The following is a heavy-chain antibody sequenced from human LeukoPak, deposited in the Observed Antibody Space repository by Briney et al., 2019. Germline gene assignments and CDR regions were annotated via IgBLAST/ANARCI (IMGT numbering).Heavy chain of an antibody. D-gene: IGHD3-10*02. V-gene: IGHV1-24*01. CDR3: ARAMSWVDGYFDY. J-gene: IGHJ4*02. Sequence: ASVKVSCKVSGYTLTKLSMHWVRQAPGKGLEWMGGFDPEDGETIYAQKFQGRVTMTEDTSTDTAYMELRSLRSDDTAVYYCARAMSWVDGYFDYWGQGTLVTVSS. CDR2: FDPEDGET. CDR1: GYTLTKLS.